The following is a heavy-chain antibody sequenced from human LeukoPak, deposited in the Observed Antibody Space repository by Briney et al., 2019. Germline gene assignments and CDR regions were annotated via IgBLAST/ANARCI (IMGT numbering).Heavy chain of an antibody. CDR3: AKDRAVAGTVDY. D-gene: IGHD6-19*01. V-gene: IGHV3-23*01. CDR2: ISGSGGST. J-gene: IGHJ4*02. CDR1: GFTFSSYA. Sequence: GGSLRLYCAASGFTFSSYAMRWVRQAPGKGLEWVSAISGSGGSTYYADSVKGRFTISRDNSKNTLYLQMNSLRAEDTAVYYCAKDRAVAGTVDYWGQGTLVTVSS.